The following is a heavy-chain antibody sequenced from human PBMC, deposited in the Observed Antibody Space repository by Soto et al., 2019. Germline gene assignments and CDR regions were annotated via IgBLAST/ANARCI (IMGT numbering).Heavy chain of an antibody. D-gene: IGHD3-3*01. J-gene: IGHJ4*02. CDR1: GFTFGDYA. V-gene: IGHV3-49*03. Sequence: GGSLRLSCTASGFTFGDYAMSWFRQAPGKGLEWVGFIRSKAYGGTTEYAASVKGRFTISRDDSKSIAYLQMNSLKTEDTAVYYCTRVLGSYYDFWEAQYYFDYWGQGTLVTVSS. CDR3: TRVLGSYYDFWEAQYYFDY. CDR2: IRSKAYGGTT.